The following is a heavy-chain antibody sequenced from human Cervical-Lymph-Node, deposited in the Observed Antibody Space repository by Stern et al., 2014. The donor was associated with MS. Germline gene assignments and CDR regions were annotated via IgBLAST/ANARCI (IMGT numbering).Heavy chain of an antibody. CDR3: ARVRIRGYWYGMDV. V-gene: IGHV3-30*04. CDR1: GFTFNNYN. Sequence: MQLVESGGGVVQPGRSLRLSCAASGFTFNNYNMHWVRQAPGKGLEWVAVISYDGRNKYYADSVKGRFTISRDNSANTLSLQMNSLRAGDTALYYCARVRIRGYWYGMDVWGQGTTVSVSS. D-gene: IGHD3-3*02. J-gene: IGHJ6*02. CDR2: ISYDGRNK.